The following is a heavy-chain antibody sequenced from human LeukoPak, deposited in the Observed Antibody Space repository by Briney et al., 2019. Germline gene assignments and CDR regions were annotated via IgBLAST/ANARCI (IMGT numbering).Heavy chain of an antibody. J-gene: IGHJ3*02. V-gene: IGHV3-21*01. D-gene: IGHD1-14*01. CDR1: GFTFSSYT. Sequence: PGGSLRLSCAASGFTFSSYTMNWVRQAPGKGLEWVSSIRYSSDYIYYADSVKGRFTISRDNAKNSLYLQMTSLRAEDTAVYYCATDAGSAFDSWGQGTMVTVSS. CDR2: IRYSSDYI. CDR3: ATDAGSAFDS.